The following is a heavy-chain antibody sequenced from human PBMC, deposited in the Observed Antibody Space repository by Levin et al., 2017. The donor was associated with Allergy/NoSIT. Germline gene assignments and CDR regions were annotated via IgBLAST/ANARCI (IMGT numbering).Heavy chain of an antibody. D-gene: IGHD6-19*01. CDR3: ARGTVVAGNFDY. V-gene: IGHV3-13*04. J-gene: IGHJ4*02. Sequence: LSLTCAASGFTFSSYDMHWVRQASGKRLEWVSAIGTAGDTYYSGSVKGRFTISRENAKNSLYLQMNTLRAGDTAVYYCARGTVVAGNFDYWGQGTLVTVSS. CDR1: GFTFSSYD. CDR2: IGTAGDT.